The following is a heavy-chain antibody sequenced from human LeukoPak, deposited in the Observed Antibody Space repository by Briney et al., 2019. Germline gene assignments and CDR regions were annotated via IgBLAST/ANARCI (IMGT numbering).Heavy chain of an antibody. CDR2: IYTSGST. CDR1: GGSISSYH. V-gene: IGHV4-4*07. Sequence: SETLSLTCTVSGGSISSYHWSWIRQPAGKGLEWIGRIYTSGSTNYNPSLKSRVTMSVDTYKNQFSLKLSSVTAADTAMYYCAKTVTTLFRDAFDIWGQGTMVTVSS. CDR3: AKTVTTLFRDAFDI. J-gene: IGHJ3*02. D-gene: IGHD4-17*01.